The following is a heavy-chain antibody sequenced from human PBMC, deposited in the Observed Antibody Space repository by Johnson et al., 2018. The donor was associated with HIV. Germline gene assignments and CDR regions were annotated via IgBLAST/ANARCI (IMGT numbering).Heavy chain of an antibody. J-gene: IGHJ3*02. D-gene: IGHD3-10*01. V-gene: IGHV3-23*04. CDR2: ISGSGGST. CDR3: AKVGSYYPSTGGNAFDI. Sequence: VQLVESGGGLVQPGGSLRLSCAASGFTFSSYAMSWVRQAPGKGLEWVSAISGSGGSTYYADSVQGRFTISRDNTKNTLYLQMNSLRAEDTAVYYCAKVGSYYPSTGGNAFDIWGQGTMVTVSS. CDR1: GFTFSSYA.